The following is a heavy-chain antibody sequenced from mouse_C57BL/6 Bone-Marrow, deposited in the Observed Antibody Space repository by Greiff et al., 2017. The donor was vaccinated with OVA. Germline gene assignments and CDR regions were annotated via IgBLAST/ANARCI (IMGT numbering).Heavy chain of an antibody. D-gene: IGHD1-1*01. V-gene: IGHV1-64*01. CDR3: ARRGGITTVAYYFDY. J-gene: IGHJ2*01. CDR2: IHPNSGST. CDR1: GYTFTSYW. Sequence: QVQLQQPGAELVKPGASVKLSCKASGYTFTSYWMHWVKQRPGQGLEWIGMIHPNSGSTNYNEKFKSKATLTVDKSSSTAYMQLSSLTSEDSAVYYCARRGGITTVAYYFDYWGQGTTLTVSS.